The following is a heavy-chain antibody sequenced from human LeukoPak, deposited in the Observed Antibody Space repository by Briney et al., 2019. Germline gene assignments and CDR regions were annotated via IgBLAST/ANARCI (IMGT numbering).Heavy chain of an antibody. D-gene: IGHD3-22*01. Sequence: GGSLRLSCAASGFTFSNAWMSWVRQAPGKGLEWVGRIKSITEGGTTDYAAPVKGRFTISRDDSKNTLYLQMNSLKTEDTAVYYCIATYYYDSSGYALDYWGQGTLVTVSS. CDR1: GFTFSNAW. CDR2: IKSITEGGTT. J-gene: IGHJ4*02. V-gene: IGHV3-15*01. CDR3: IATYYYDSSGYALDY.